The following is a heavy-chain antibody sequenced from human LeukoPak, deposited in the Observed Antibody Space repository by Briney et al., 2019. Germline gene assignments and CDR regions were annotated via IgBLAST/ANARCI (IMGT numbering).Heavy chain of an antibody. J-gene: IGHJ4*02. CDR1: GGTFSSYA. V-gene: IGHV1-69*13. D-gene: IGHD6-13*01. CDR2: IIPIFGTA. CDR3: AREGSSSWYPYYFDY. Sequence: ASVKVPCKASGGTFSSYAISWVRQAPGQGLEWMGGIIPIFGTANYAQKFQGRVTITADESTSTAYMELSSLRSEDTAVYYCAREGSSSWYPYYFDYWGQGTLVTVSS.